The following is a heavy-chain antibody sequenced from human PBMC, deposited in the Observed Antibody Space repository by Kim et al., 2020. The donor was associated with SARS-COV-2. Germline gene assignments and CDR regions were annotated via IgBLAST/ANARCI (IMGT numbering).Heavy chain of an antibody. CDR2: ISYDGSNK. D-gene: IGHD6-13*01. CDR1: GFTFSSYG. Sequence: GGSLRLSCAASGFTFSSYGMHWVRQAPGKGLEWVAVISYDGSNKYYADSVKGRFTISRDNSKNTLYLQMNSLRAEDTAVYYCAKDEAAGTTDLDYWGQGTLVTVSS. CDR3: AKDEAAGTTDLDY. V-gene: IGHV3-30*18. J-gene: IGHJ4*02.